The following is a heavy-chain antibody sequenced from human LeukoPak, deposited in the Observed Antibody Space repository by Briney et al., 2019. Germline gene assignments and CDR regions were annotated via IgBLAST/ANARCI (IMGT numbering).Heavy chain of an antibody. CDR1: GFTFSSSG. J-gene: IGHJ4*02. CDR3: AKRAPYYFDF. V-gene: IGHV3-23*01. CDR2: ISASGGST. Sequence: GGSLRLSCAASGFTFSSSGMSWVRQAPGEGLEWVSSISASGGSTYYADSVKGRFTISRDNAQNPLYLQIHSLRAEDTALYYCAKRAPYYFDFWGQGTLVTVSS.